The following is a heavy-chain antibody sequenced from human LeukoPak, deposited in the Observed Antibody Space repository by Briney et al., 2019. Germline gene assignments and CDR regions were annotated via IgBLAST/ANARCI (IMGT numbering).Heavy chain of an antibody. CDR1: GFTLSIYG. CDR2: IRYDGTSQ. CDR3: AIYGDYVVDYFDY. J-gene: IGHJ4*02. Sequence: GGSLRLSCATYGFTLSIYGMHWVRQAPGKGLEWVAFIRYDGTSQYYADSVKGRFTISRDNSKNTLYLQMNSLRAEDTAVYYCAIYGDYVVDYFDYWGQGTLVTVSS. D-gene: IGHD4-17*01. V-gene: IGHV3-30*02.